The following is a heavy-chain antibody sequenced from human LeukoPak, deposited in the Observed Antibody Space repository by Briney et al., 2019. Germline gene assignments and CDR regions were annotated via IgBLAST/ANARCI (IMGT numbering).Heavy chain of an antibody. Sequence: QTGGSLRLSCAASGFTFSSSAMSWVRQAPGKGLEWVSTIGASGGYTYYADSVKGRFTISRDNYKNTLYLQMNSLRADDTAIYFCAKGYFDTSGNSLFDYWGQGTLVTVSS. V-gene: IGHV3-23*01. CDR2: IGASGGYT. CDR3: AKGYFDTSGNSLFDY. J-gene: IGHJ4*02. D-gene: IGHD3-22*01. CDR1: GFTFSSSA.